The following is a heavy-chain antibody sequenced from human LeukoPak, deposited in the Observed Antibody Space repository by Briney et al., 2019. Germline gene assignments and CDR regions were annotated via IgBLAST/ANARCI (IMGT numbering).Heavy chain of an antibody. CDR2: INHSGST. J-gene: IGHJ6*02. CDR3: ARVQQLDYYCGMDV. D-gene: IGHD6-13*01. Sequence: SETLSLTCAGYGGSFSGYYWSWIRQPPGKGLEWIGEINHSGSTNYNPSLKSRVTISVDTSKNQFSLKLSSVTAADTAVYYCARVQQLDYYCGMDVWGQGTTVTVSS. CDR1: GGSFSGYY. V-gene: IGHV4-34*01.